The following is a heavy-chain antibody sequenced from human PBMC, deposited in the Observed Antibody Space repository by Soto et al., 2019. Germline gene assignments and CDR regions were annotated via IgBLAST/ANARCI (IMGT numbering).Heavy chain of an antibody. CDR3: ASHPYCSDDACRFDYYYMDV. CDR2: VTSSGSKT. V-gene: IGHV3-21*01. CDR1: GFTFSSYG. J-gene: IGHJ6*03. Sequence: PGGSLRHSCEASGFTFSSYGMTWVRQAPGKGLEWVSSVTSSGSKTYYADSVKGRFTISRDNAKNSLFLQMNGLRADDTAVYYCASHPYCSDDACRFDYYYMDVWGKGTTVTVSS. D-gene: IGHD2-21*02.